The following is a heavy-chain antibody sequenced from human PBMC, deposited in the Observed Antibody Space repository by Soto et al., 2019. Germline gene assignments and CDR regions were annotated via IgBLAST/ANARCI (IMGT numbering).Heavy chain of an antibody. CDR2: INPSGGYT. V-gene: IGHV1-46*03. CDR1: GYTFTSYY. Sequence: QVQLVQSGAEVKKPGASVKVSCKASGYTFTSYYMNRVRQAPGQGLEWLGIINPSGGYTTYAQRCLGRVNITSDTSTSTVHMEVGSLTSEDTGVYYGARVGGIVVVTAPYDQWGEGTLVTVSS. D-gene: IGHD2-21*02. CDR3: ARVGGIVVVTAPYDQ. J-gene: IGHJ4*02.